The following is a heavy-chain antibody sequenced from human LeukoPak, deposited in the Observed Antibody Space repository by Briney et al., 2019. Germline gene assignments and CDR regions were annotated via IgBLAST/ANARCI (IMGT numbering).Heavy chain of an antibody. J-gene: IGHJ4*02. CDR1: GGSFSGYY. CDR3: ARGKGEKFRGDGYNFPFDY. CDR2: INHSGST. D-gene: IGHD5-24*01. V-gene: IGHV4-34*01. Sequence: SETLSLTCAVYGGSFSGYYWSWIRQPPGKGLEWIGEINHSGSTNYNPSLKSRVTISVDTSKDQFSLKLSSVTAADTAVYYCARGKGEKFRGDGYNFPFDYWGQGTLVTVSS.